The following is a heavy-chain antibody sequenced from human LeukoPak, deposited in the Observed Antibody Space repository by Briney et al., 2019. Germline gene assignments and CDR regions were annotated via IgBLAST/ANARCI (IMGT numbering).Heavy chain of an antibody. CDR1: GYTFRYYS. Sequence: GGSLRLSCADSGYTFRYYSVNWVRQAPRKGLEWVSSISSTSDYIYYADSVKGRFTISRDNTKSSLYLQMNSLRAEDTAVYYCVSGNDPDSAWENYRLDAFDIWGQGTTVIVSS. J-gene: IGHJ3*02. D-gene: IGHD3-16*02. CDR3: VSGNDPDSAWENYRLDAFDI. CDR2: ISSTSDYI. V-gene: IGHV3-21*01.